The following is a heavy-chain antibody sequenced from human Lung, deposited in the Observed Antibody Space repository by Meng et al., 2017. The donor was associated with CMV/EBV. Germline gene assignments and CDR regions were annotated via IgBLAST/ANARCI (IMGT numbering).Heavy chain of an antibody. Sequence: SETLSLTCTVSGGSISSSSYYWGWIRQPPGKGLEWIGSIYYSGSTYYNPSLKSRVTISVDTSKNQFSLKLSSVTAADTAVYYCARDPLRIAARPVGGWLDPWGQGTLVTVSS. V-gene: IGHV4-39*07. CDR1: GGSISSSSYY. CDR2: IYYSGST. CDR3: ARDPLRIAARPVGGWLDP. D-gene: IGHD6-6*01. J-gene: IGHJ5*02.